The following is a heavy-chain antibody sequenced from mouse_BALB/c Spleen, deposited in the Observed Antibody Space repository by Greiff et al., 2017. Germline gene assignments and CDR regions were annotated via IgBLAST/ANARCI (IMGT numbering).Heavy chain of an antibody. Sequence: VHVKQSGPELVKPGASVKMSCKASGYTFTSYVMHWVKQKPGQGLEWIGYINPYNDGTKYNEKFKGKATLTSDKSSSTAYMELSSLTSEDSAVYYCARYDYDRGYYFDYWGLGTTLTVSS. CDR2: INPYNDGT. J-gene: IGHJ2*01. D-gene: IGHD2-4*01. V-gene: IGHV1-14*01. CDR1: GYTFTSYV. CDR3: ARYDYDRGYYFDY.